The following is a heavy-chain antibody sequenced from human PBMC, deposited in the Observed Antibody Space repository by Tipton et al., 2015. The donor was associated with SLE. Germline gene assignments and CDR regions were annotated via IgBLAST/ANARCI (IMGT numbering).Heavy chain of an antibody. D-gene: IGHD1-26*01. Sequence: TLSLTRTVSGGSISSYYWSWIRQPPGKGLEWIGYIYYSGSTNYNPSLKSRVTISVDTSKNQFSLKLSSVTAADTAVHYCARGRGLGAQSWFDPWGQGTLVTVSS. J-gene: IGHJ5*02. V-gene: IGHV4-59*01. CDR3: ARGRGLGAQSWFDP. CDR2: IYYSGST. CDR1: GGSISSYY.